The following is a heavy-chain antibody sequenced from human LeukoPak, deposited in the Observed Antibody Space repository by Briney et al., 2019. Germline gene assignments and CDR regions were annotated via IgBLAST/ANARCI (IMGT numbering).Heavy chain of an antibody. CDR3: ARDSRHTTPLYFDY. CDR2: ISAYNGNT. V-gene: IGHV1-18*01. Sequence: ASVKVSCKASGYTFTSYGISWVRQAPGQGLEWMGWISAYNGNTNYAQKLQGRVTMTTDTSTSTAYMELRSLRSDDTAVYYCARDSRHTTPLYFDYWGQGTLVTVSS. J-gene: IGHJ4*02. D-gene: IGHD3-16*02. CDR1: GYTFTSYG.